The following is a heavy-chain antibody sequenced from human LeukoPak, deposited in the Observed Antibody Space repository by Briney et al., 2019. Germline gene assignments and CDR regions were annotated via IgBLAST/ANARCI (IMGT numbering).Heavy chain of an antibody. D-gene: IGHD3-10*01. CDR2: INPNSGGT. Sequence: ASMKVSCKASGYTFTGYYMHWVRQAPGQGLEWMGWINPNSGGTNYAQKFQGRVTMTRDTSIRTAYMELSRLRSDGTAVYYCARDSSGLWFGELVGYFDYWGQGTLVTVSS. CDR1: GYTFTGYY. V-gene: IGHV1-2*02. J-gene: IGHJ4*02. CDR3: ARDSSGLWFGELVGYFDY.